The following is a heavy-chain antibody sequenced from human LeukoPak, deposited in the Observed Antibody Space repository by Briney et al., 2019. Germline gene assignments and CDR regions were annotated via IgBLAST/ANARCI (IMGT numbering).Heavy chain of an antibody. Sequence: SGGSLRLSCAASRFTFSSYAMSWVRQAPGKGLEWVSAISGSGGSTYYADSVKGRFTISRDNAKNSLYLQMNSLRAEDTAVYYCARGTYSSSWSSDCWGQGTLVTVSS. D-gene: IGHD6-13*01. V-gene: IGHV3-23*01. CDR2: ISGSGGST. CDR3: ARGTYSSSWSSDC. CDR1: RFTFSSYA. J-gene: IGHJ4*02.